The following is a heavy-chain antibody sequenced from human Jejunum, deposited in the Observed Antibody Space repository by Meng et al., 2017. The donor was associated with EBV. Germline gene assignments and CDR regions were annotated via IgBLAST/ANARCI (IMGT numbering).Heavy chain of an antibody. V-gene: IGHV1-2*06. J-gene: IGHJ4*02. D-gene: IGHD3-22*01. CDR1: GYTFTGYF. CDR2: INPNSGGT. CDR3: ARDYSDSSRQGY. Sequence: VQLLQSGADVKQPGASVRVSCKASGYTFTGYFRPGVRQAPGQGLEWMGRINPNSGGTSYTQKFQGRVTMTRDTSITTAYMELSRLGSDDTAVYYCARDYSDSSRQGYWGQGTLVTVSS.